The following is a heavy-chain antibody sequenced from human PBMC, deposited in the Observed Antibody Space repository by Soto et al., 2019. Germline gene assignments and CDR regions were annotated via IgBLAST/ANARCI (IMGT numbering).Heavy chain of an antibody. CDR3: ARDIEAAGLFFDY. J-gene: IGHJ4*02. Sequence: ASVKVSCKASGYTFTSYYIHWVRQAPGQGLEWMGIINPSGGSTSYADSVKGRFTISRDNAENSLYLQMNSLRAEDTAVYYCARDIEAAGLFFDYWGQGTLVTVSS. CDR1: GYTFTSYY. V-gene: IGHV1-46*04. CDR2: INPSGGST. D-gene: IGHD6-13*01.